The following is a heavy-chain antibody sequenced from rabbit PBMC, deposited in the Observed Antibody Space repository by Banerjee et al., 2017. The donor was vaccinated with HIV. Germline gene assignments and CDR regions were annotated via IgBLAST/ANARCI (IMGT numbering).Heavy chain of an antibody. J-gene: IGHJ4*01. CDR3: ARGASSSGYGFNL. V-gene: IGHV1S40*01. Sequence: AKGRFTISKTSSTTVTLQMTSLTAADTATYFCARGASSSGYGFNLWGPGTLVTVS. D-gene: IGHD1-1*01.